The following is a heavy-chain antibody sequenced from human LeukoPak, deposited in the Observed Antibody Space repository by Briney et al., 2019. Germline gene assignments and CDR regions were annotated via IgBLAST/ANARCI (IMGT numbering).Heavy chain of an antibody. CDR3: AREGSKGTAPYTD. J-gene: IGHJ4*02. CDR2: IIPIFGTA. D-gene: IGHD2-2*01. CDR1: GGTFSSYA. Sequence: ASVKVSCKASGGTFSSYAISWVRQAPGQGLEWMGGIIPIFGTANYAQKFQGRVTITADESTSTAYMELSSLRSEDTAVYYCAREGSKGTAPYTDWGQGTLVTVSS. V-gene: IGHV1-69*01.